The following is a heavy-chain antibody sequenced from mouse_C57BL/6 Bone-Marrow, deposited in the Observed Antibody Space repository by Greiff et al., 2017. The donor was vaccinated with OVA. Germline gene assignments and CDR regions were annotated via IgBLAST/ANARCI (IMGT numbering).Heavy chain of an antibody. CDR2: ISDGGSYT. CDR3: ARDECIRYGSSPAWFAY. D-gene: IGHD1-1*02. V-gene: IGHV5-4*01. CDR1: GFTFSSYA. J-gene: IGHJ3*01. Sequence: EVKLMESGGGLVKPGGSLKLSCAASGFTFSSYAMSWVRQTPEKRLEWVATISDGGSYTYYPDNVKGRFTISRDNAKNNLYLQMSHLKSEDTAMYYCARDECIRYGSSPAWFAYWGQGTLVTVSA.